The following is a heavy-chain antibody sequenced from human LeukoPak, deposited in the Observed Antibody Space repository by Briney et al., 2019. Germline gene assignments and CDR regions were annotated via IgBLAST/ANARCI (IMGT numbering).Heavy chain of an antibody. J-gene: IGHJ6*02. CDR2: IYYSGST. Sequence: SETLSLTCNASGGSISSSSYYWGWIRQPPGKGLEWIGSIYYSGSTYYNPSLKSRVTISVDTSKNQFSLKLSSVTAADTAVYYCASDDPLTGYLGYYYYGMDVWGQGTTVTVSS. D-gene: IGHD3-9*01. CDR3: ASDDPLTGYLGYYYYGMDV. V-gene: IGHV4-39*01. CDR1: GGSISSSSYY.